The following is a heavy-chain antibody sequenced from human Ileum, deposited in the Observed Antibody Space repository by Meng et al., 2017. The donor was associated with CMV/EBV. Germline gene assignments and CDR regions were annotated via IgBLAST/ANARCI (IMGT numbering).Heavy chain of an antibody. Sequence: LRLSCAASGFPFGSYAMHWVRQAPGEGLEWVAAISYDGSNKFYADPVKGRFTISRDNSQNTLYLQMNSLRTEDTAVYYCARDPGVDFWGQGTLVTVSS. V-gene: IGHV3-30*04. CDR2: ISYDGSNK. CDR1: GFPFGSYA. D-gene: IGHD3-3*01. CDR3: ARDPGVDF. J-gene: IGHJ4*02.